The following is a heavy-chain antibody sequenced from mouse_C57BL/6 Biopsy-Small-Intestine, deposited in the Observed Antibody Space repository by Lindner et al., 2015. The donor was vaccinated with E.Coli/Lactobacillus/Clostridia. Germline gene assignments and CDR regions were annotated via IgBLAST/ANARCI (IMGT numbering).Heavy chain of an antibody. J-gene: IGHJ2*01. Sequence: VQLQESGVELVRPGTSVKVSCKASGYAFTNYLIEWLKQRPGQGLEWIGLIYPGGGETKYNEKFRGKATLTADKSARTAYMQLSSLTSEDSAVYFCVRQTRDYWGQGTTLTVSS. CDR3: VRQTRDY. V-gene: IGHV1-54*01. CDR1: GYAFTNYL. CDR2: IYPGGGET.